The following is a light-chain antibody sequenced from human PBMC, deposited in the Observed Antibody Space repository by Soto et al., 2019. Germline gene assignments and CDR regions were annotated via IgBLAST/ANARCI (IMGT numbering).Light chain of an antibody. CDR1: GSDVGDYNY. CDR2: EVS. J-gene: IGLJ1*01. V-gene: IGLV2-14*01. CDR3: SSYTSSSTLV. Sequence: QSALTQPRSVSGSPGQSVTVSCTGTGSDVGDYNYVSWYQQHPGKAPKLMIYEVSNRPSGVSNRFSGSKSGNTASLTISGLQAEDEADYYCSSYTSSSTLVFGTGTKLTVL.